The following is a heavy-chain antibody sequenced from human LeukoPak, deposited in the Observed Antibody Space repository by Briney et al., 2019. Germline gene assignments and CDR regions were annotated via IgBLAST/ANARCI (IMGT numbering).Heavy chain of an antibody. D-gene: IGHD5-18*01. CDR2: IIPIFGTA. CDR1: GGTFSSYA. J-gene: IGHJ4*02. Sequence: SVKVSCKASGGTFSSYAISWVRQAPGQGLEWMGGIIPIFGTANYAQKFQGRVTITADESTSTAYMELSGLRSEDTAVYYCARGRGWAGYTYGFYYWGQGTLVTVSS. CDR3: ARGRGWAGYTYGFYY. V-gene: IGHV1-69*13.